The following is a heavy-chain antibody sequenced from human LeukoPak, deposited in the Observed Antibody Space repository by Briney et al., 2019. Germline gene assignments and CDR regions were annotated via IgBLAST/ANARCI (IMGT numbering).Heavy chain of an antibody. Sequence: SETLSLTCTVSGGSISSYYWSWIRQPPGKGLEWIGYIYYSGSTNYNPSLKSRVTISVDTSKNQFSLKLSSVTAADTAVYYCARDGSVIAAAGRPYYFDYWGQGTLVTVSS. CDR3: ARDGSVIAAAGRPYYFDY. CDR1: GGSISSYY. V-gene: IGHV4-59*12. D-gene: IGHD6-13*01. CDR2: IYYSGST. J-gene: IGHJ4*02.